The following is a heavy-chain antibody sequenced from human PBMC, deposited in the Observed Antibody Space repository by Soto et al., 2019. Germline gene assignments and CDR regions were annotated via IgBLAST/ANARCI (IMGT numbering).Heavy chain of an antibody. D-gene: IGHD6-13*01. CDR1: GGTFSSYT. CDR3: AREVAAAGTFWFDP. V-gene: IGHV1-69*04. Sequence: SVKVSCKASGGTFSSYTISWVRQAPGQGLEWMGRIIPILGIANYAQKFQGRVTITADKSTSTAYMELSSLRSEDTAVYYCAREVAAAGTFWFDPWGQGTLVTVSS. J-gene: IGHJ5*02. CDR2: IIPILGIA.